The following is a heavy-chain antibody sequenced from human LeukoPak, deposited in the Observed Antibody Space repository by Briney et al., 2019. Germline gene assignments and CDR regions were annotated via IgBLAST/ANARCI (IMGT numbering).Heavy chain of an antibody. CDR2: IYHSGST. CDR3: ARHDSWFDP. CDR1: GYSISSGYY. Sequence: PSETLSLTCAVSGYSISSGYYWGWIRQPPGKGLEWIGSIYHSGSTYYNPSLKSRVTISVDTSKNQFSLKLSSVTAADTAVYYCARHDSWFDPWGQGTLVTVSS. V-gene: IGHV4-38-2*01. J-gene: IGHJ5*02. D-gene: IGHD3-22*01.